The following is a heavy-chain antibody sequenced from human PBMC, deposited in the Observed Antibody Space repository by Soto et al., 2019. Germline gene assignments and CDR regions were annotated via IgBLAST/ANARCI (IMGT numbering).Heavy chain of an antibody. J-gene: IGHJ4*02. Sequence: QVQLQESGPGLVKPSQTLSLTCTVSGGSINSGGYCWSWIRQHPGKGLDWIGCISYGGSTSYNPSLKSRVTRSVDTSKNQFSLKLTSVTAAHTAVFHCSRGILVWGQGALITVSS. V-gene: IGHV4-31*03. CDR3: SRGILV. D-gene: IGHD5-18*01. CDR1: GGSINSGGYC. CDR2: ISYGGST.